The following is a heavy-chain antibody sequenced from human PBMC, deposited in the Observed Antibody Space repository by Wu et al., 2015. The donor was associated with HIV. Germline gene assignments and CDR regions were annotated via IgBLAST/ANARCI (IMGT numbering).Heavy chain of an antibody. CDR2: ISAYNGNT. CDR1: GYTFTSYG. J-gene: IGHJ5*02. D-gene: IGHD3-22*01. V-gene: IGHV1-18*01. Sequence: CKASGYTFTSYGISWVRQAPGQGLEWMGWISAYNGNTNYAQKLQGRVTMTTDESTSTAYMELSSLRSEDTAVYYCARMNYYDSSGYYGWFDPWGQGTLVTVSS. CDR3: ARMNYYDSSGYYGWFDP.